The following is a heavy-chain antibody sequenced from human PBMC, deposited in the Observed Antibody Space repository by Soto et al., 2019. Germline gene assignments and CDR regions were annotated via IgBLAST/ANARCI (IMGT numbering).Heavy chain of an antibody. V-gene: IGHV1-3*01. CDR3: ARDGIVVVPAAIGAYYYYYYMDV. D-gene: IGHD2-2*01. Sequence: GASVKVSCKASGYTFTSYAMHWVRQAPGQRLEWMGWINAGNGNTKYSQKFQGRVTITRDTSASTAYMELSSLRSEDTAVYYCARDGIVVVPAAIGAYYYYYYMDVWGKGTTVTVSS. CDR1: GYTFTSYA. J-gene: IGHJ6*03. CDR2: INAGNGNT.